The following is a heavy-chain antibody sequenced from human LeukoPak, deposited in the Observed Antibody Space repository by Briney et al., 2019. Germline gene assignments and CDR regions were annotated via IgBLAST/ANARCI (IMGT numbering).Heavy chain of an antibody. Sequence: GGSLRLSCAASGFTFSSYEMNWVRQAPGKGLEWVSYITSGSTIYYADSVKSRFTISRDNAKNSLYLQMNGLRAEDTAVYYCARKYYYDSSGYIDYWGQGTLVTVSS. CDR3: ARKYYYDSSGYIDY. V-gene: IGHV3-48*03. CDR2: ITSGSTI. CDR1: GFTFSSYE. J-gene: IGHJ4*02. D-gene: IGHD3-22*01.